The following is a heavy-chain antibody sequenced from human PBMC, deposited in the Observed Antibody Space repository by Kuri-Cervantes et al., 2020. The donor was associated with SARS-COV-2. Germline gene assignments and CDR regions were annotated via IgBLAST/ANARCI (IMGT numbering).Heavy chain of an antibody. Sequence: SGPTLAKPTQTLTLTCTFPGFSLSTSAMCVSWIRQPPGKALEWLALIYWDDDKRYSPSLKSRLTTTKDTSKNQVVLTMTNMDPVDTATYYCAHARGDTYYDFWSGYGAFGYWGQGTLVTVSS. D-gene: IGHD3-3*01. J-gene: IGHJ4*02. V-gene: IGHV2-5*08. CDR2: IYWDDDK. CDR3: AHARGDTYYDFWSGYGAFGY. CDR1: GFSLSTSAMC.